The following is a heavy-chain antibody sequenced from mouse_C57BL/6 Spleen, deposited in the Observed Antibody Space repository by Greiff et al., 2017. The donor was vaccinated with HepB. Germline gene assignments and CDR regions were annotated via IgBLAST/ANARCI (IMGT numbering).Heavy chain of an antibody. Sequence: VQLQQPGAELVKPGASVKMSCKASGYTFTSYWITWVKQRPGQGLEWIGDIYPGSGSTNYNEKFKSKATLTVDTSSSTAYMQLSSLTSEDSAVYYCARGSSGPAGFAYWGQGTLVTVSA. D-gene: IGHD3-2*02. CDR3: ARGSSGPAGFAY. V-gene: IGHV1-55*01. CDR2: IYPGSGST. J-gene: IGHJ3*01. CDR1: GYTFTSYW.